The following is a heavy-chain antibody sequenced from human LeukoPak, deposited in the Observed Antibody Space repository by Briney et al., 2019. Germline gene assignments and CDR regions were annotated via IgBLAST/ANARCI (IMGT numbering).Heavy chain of an antibody. CDR3: ARCLYSATSGLCFDY. Sequence: GGSLRLSCAASGFTFSSYAMSWVRQAPGKGLEWVSVISGSGGDTYYADSVKGRFTISRDNAKNSLYLQMNSLRAEDTAVYYCARCLYSATSGLCFDYWGQGTLVTVSS. CDR2: ISGSGGDT. V-gene: IGHV3-23*01. CDR1: GFTFSSYA. D-gene: IGHD3-16*01. J-gene: IGHJ4*02.